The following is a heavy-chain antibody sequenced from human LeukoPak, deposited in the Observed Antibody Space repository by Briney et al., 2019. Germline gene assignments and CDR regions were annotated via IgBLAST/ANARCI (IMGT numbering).Heavy chain of an antibody. D-gene: IGHD5-24*01. CDR2: INPNSGGT. V-gene: IGHV1-2*02. Sequence: ASVKVSCKASGYTFTGYYMHWVRQAPGQGLEWMGWINPNSGGTNYAQKFQGRVTMTRDTSISTAYMELSRLRSDDTAVYYCARTDGYGDYSDYWGQGTLVTVSS. CDR3: ARTDGYGDYSDY. CDR1: GYTFTGYY. J-gene: IGHJ4*02.